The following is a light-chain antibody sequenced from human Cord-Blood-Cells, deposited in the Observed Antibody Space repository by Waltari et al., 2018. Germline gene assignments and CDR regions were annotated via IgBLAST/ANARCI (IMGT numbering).Light chain of an antibody. CDR1: SSDVGGYNY. Sequence: QSALTQPASVSGSPGQSITISCTGTSSDVGGYNYVSWYQQHPGKAPKLMIYDVSNRPSGVSIRVAGSKSGNTASLTISGLQAEDEADYYCSSYTSSSTPYVFGTGTKVTVL. V-gene: IGLV2-14*01. CDR2: DVS. CDR3: SSYTSSSTPYV. J-gene: IGLJ1*01.